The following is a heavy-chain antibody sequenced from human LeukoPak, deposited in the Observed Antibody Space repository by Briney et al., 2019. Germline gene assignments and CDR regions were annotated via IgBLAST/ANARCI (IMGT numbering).Heavy chain of an antibody. V-gene: IGHV4-59*01. Sequence: SETLSLTCTVSGGSISSYYWSWIRQPPRKGLEWIGYIYYSGSTNYNPSLKSRVTISVDTSKNQFSLKLSSVTAADTAVYYCARGGDYYGSGSYLGYWGQGTLVTVSS. CDR2: IYYSGST. D-gene: IGHD3-10*01. J-gene: IGHJ4*02. CDR1: GGSISSYY. CDR3: ARGGDYYGSGSYLGY.